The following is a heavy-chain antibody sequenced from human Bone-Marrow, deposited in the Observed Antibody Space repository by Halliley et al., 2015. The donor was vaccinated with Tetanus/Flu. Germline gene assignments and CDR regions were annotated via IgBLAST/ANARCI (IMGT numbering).Heavy chain of an antibody. Sequence: SLRLSCAASGLTFTNFAMTWVRQPPGKGLEWVSSISGRDFTTHYADSVKGRYTISRDNAKNTLSLRMNSLRAEDTAVYYCANFGTVGALVDWIDSWGQGPLVPVSS. V-gene: IGHV3-23*01. D-gene: IGHD1-1*01. CDR1: GLTFTNFA. J-gene: IGHJ5*01. CDR2: ISGRDFTT. CDR3: ANFGTVGALVDWIDS.